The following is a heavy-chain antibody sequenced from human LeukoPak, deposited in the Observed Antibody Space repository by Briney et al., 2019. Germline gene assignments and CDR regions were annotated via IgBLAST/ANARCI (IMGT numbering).Heavy chain of an antibody. J-gene: IGHJ4*02. CDR3: ARSSPYYDFWSGCYSFFDY. Sequence: ASVKVSCKAFGYTFSDYYMHWVRQAPGQGLEWMGWINPNSGGTNYAQKFQGRVTMTRDTSISTAYMEPSRLRSDDTAVYYCARSSPYYDFWSGCYSFFDYWGQGGLVTVSS. D-gene: IGHD3-3*01. CDR1: GYTFSDYY. V-gene: IGHV1-2*02. CDR2: INPNSGGT.